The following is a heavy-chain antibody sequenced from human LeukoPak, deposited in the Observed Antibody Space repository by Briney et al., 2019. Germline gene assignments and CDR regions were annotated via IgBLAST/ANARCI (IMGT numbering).Heavy chain of an antibody. Sequence: PSETLSLTCTVSGGSISSYYWSWIRQPAGKGLEWIGRIYTSGSTNYNPSLKSRVTMSVDTSKNQFSLKLSSVTAADTAVYYRARLKKDDYVWGSYRQTLYYFDYWGQGTLVTVSS. CDR3: ARLKKDDYVWGSYRQTLYYFDY. CDR1: GGSISSYY. V-gene: IGHV4-4*07. CDR2: IYTSGST. J-gene: IGHJ4*02. D-gene: IGHD3-16*02.